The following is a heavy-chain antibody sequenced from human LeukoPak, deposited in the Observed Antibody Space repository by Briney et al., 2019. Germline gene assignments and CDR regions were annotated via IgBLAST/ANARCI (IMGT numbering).Heavy chain of an antibody. J-gene: IGHJ4*02. D-gene: IGHD3-10*01. CDR1: GFTFSSYA. CDR3: AKDSVPYYYGSGSYPDY. V-gene: IGHV3-23*01. Sequence: GGSLRLPCAASGFTFSSYAMSWVRQAPGKGLEWVSGISGSGGSTYYADSVKGRFTISRDNSKNTLYLQMNSLRAEDTAVYYCAKDSVPYYYGSGSYPDYWGQGTLVTVSS. CDR2: ISGSGGST.